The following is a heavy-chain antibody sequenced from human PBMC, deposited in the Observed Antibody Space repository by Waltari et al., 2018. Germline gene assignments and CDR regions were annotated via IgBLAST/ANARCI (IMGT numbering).Heavy chain of an antibody. CDR2: IRGSGGNT. CDR1: GFPLSSSD. Sequence: EVQLVESGGGLVQPGGSLRLSCAASGFPLSSSDMTWVRQPPGKGLEWVSAIRGSGGNTYYADSVRGRFTISRDNPKNTLYLQMNSLRVEDTALYYCAKGGTILNWFDPWGQGTLVTVSS. V-gene: IGHV3-23*04. D-gene: IGHD3-3*01. CDR3: AKGGTILNWFDP. J-gene: IGHJ5*02.